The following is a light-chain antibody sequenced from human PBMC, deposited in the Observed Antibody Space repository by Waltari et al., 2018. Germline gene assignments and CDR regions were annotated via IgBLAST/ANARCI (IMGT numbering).Light chain of an antibody. Sequence: AIRMTQSPSSLSASTGDRVTITCRASQGISSYLAWYQQKPGKAPKLLIYAASTLQSGVPSRFSGSGSGTDFTLTISCLQSEDFATYYWQQYYSYRTFGQGTKVEIK. V-gene: IGKV1-8*01. J-gene: IGKJ1*01. CDR1: QGISSY. CDR2: AAS. CDR3: QQYYSYRT.